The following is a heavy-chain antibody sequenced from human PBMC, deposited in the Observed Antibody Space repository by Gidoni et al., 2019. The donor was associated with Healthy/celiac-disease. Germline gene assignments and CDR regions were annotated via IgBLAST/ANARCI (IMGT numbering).Heavy chain of an antibody. CDR1: GLTFDDYT. J-gene: IGHJ4*02. CDR2: ISWDGGST. V-gene: IGHV3-43*01. Sequence: VQLVESGGVVVQPGGSLRLSCAASGLTFDDYTMHWVRQSPGKGLEWVSLISWDGGSTYYADSVKGRFTISRDNSKNSLYLQMSSLRTEDTALYYCSKAGYAGCSGGSCYQGVDFDYWGQGTLVAVSS. CDR3: SKAGYAGCSGGSCYQGVDFDY. D-gene: IGHD2-15*01.